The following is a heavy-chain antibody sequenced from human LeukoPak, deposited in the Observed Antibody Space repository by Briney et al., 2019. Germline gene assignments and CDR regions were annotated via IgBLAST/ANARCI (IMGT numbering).Heavy chain of an antibody. CDR2: ISYDGSNK. Sequence: GGSLRLSCAASGFTFSSYAMHWVRQAPGKGLEWVAVISYDGSNKYYADPVKGRFTISRDNSKNTLYLQMNSLRAEDTAVYYCARDPYYYDSSGYIDYWGQGTLVTVSS. CDR1: GFTFSSYA. CDR3: ARDPYYYDSSGYIDY. D-gene: IGHD3-22*01. J-gene: IGHJ4*02. V-gene: IGHV3-30*04.